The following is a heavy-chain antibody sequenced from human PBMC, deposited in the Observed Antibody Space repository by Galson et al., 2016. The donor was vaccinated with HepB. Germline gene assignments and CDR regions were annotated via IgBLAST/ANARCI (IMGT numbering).Heavy chain of an antibody. CDR1: GFSFSTSG. CDR2: ITSSGGTT. V-gene: IGHV3-23*01. D-gene: IGHD3-16*01. Sequence: SLRLSCAASGFSFSTSGMSWVRQTPGRGLEWVSGITSSGGTTHYADSVKGRFPISRDNSKNTLYLYMNSLRAGDTAVYYSGKHGGFDYWGQGALVTVSS. J-gene: IGHJ4*02. CDR3: GKHGGFDY.